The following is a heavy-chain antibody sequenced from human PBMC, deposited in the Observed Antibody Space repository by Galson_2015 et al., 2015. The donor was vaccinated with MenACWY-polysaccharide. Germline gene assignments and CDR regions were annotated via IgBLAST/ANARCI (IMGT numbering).Heavy chain of an antibody. J-gene: IGHJ4*02. Sequence: SLRLSCAASEFTFSGYRMHWVRQAPGKGLVWVSRINGAGSTTSCADSVKGRFTISRDNAQHMLYLQMNSLRAEDTAVYCCARGGDGYGNFDYWGQGILVTVSS. D-gene: IGHD5-24*01. CDR1: EFTFSGYR. V-gene: IGHV3-74*01. CDR3: ARGGDGYGNFDY. CDR2: INGAGSTT.